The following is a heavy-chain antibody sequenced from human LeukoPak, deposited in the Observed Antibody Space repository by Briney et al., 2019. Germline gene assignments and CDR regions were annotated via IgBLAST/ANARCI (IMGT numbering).Heavy chain of an antibody. CDR1: GGSFSGYY. V-gene: IGHV4-59*01. CDR2: IYYSGST. Sequence: PSETLSLTCAVYGGSFSGYYWNWIRQPPGKGLEWIGYIYYSGSTNYNPSLKSRVTISVDTSKNQFSLKLSSVTAADTAVYYCARVLSGRGSLYSYYYYMDVWGKGTTVTISS. CDR3: ARVLSGRGSLYSYYYYMDV. D-gene: IGHD3-10*01. J-gene: IGHJ6*03.